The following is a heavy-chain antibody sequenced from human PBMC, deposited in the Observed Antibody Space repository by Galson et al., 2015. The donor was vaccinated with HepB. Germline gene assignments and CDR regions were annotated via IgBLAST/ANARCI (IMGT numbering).Heavy chain of an antibody. CDR3: ARDLLWFGESHNWFDP. V-gene: IGHV3-33*01. CDR2: IWYDGSNK. Sequence: VRQAPGKGLEWVAVIWYDGSNKYYADSVKGRFTISRDNSKNTLYLQMNSLRAEDTAVYYCARDLLWFGESHNWFDPWGQGTLVTVSS. J-gene: IGHJ5*02. D-gene: IGHD3-10*01.